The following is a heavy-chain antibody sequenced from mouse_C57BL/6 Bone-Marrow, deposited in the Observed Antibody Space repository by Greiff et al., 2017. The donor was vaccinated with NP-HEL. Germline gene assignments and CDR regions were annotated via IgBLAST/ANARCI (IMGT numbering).Heavy chain of an antibody. CDR2: ISSGGDYI. Sequence: EVKLVESGEGLVKPGGSLKLSCAASGFTFSSYAMSWVRPTPEKRLEWVAYISSGGDYIYYADTVKGRFPISRDNARNTLYLQMSSLKSEDTAMYYCTRGIRRYFDVWGTGTTVTVSS. CDR1: GFTFSSYA. J-gene: IGHJ1*03. V-gene: IGHV5-9-1*02. CDR3: TRGIRRYFDV.